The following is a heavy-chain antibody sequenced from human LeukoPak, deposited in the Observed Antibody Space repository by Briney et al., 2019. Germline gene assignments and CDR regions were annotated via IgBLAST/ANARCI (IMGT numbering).Heavy chain of an antibody. J-gene: IGHJ4*02. Sequence: SETLSLTCTVSGYSISSGHYWGWIRQPPGKGLEWIGSIYHSGSTYYNPSLKSRATISVDTSKNQFSLKLSSVTAADTAVYYCARLQGSGTYSHIDYWGQGTLVTVSS. CDR2: IYHSGST. V-gene: IGHV4-38-2*02. CDR3: ARLQGSGTYSHIDY. CDR1: GYSISSGHY. D-gene: IGHD3-10*01.